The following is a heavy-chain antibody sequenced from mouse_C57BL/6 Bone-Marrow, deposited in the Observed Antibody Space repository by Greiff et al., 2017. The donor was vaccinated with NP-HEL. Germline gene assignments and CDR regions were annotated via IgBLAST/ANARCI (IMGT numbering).Heavy chain of an antibody. J-gene: IGHJ1*03. V-gene: IGHV7-3*01. CDR1: GFTFTDYY. CDR2: IRNKANGYTT. D-gene: IGHD1-1*01. CDR3: ARWNYYGSSYWYFDV. Sequence: EVNVVESGGGLVQPGGSLSLSCAASGFTFTDYYMSWVRQPPGKALEWLGFIRNKANGYTTEYSASVKGRFTISRDNSQSILYLQMNALRAEDSATYYCARWNYYGSSYWYFDVGGTGTTVTVSA.